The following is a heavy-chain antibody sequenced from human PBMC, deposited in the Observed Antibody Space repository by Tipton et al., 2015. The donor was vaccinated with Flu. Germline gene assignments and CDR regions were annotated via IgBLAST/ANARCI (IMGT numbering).Heavy chain of an antibody. CDR2: ISSSGSAL. CDR3: ARDGGTSGAFDI. V-gene: IGHV3-11*01. CDR1: GFTFSVYY. J-gene: IGHJ3*02. D-gene: IGHD2-2*01. Sequence: LRLSCAASGFTFSVYYMSWIRQAPGKGLEWVSYISSSGSALYYADSVKGRFTISRDNAKNSLFLQMNSLRAEDTAVYSCARDGGTSGAFDIWGQGTVVTVSS.